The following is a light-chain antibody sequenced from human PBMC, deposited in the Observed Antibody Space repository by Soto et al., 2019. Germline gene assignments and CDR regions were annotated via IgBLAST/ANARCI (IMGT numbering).Light chain of an antibody. J-gene: IGKJ5*01. Sequence: DIQMAQSPSSLSASVGDRVTITCRASQYISSYLNWYQQKPGTAPNLLIFAASSLQGGVPSRFSGSGSGTDFTLTISSLQPEDFATYYCQQSYSVPITFGQGTRLEIK. CDR2: AAS. CDR1: QYISSY. V-gene: IGKV1-39*01. CDR3: QQSYSVPIT.